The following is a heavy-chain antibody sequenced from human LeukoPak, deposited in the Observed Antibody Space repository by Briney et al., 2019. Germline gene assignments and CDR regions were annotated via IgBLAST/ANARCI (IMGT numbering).Heavy chain of an antibody. V-gene: IGHV3-21*01. CDR3: AKTLRGYPTYYFDY. J-gene: IGHJ4*02. D-gene: IGHD3-3*01. Sequence: GGSLRLSCAASGFTFSSYSMNWVRQAPGKGLEWVSSISSSSSYIYYADSVKGRFTISRDNAKNSLYLQMNSLRAEDTAVYYCAKTLRGYPTYYFDYWGQGTLVTVSS. CDR1: GFTFSSYS. CDR2: ISSSSSYI.